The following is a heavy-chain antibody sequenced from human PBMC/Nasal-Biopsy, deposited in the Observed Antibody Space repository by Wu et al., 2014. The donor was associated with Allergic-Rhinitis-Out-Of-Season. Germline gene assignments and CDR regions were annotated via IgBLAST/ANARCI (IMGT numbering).Heavy chain of an antibody. Sequence: LTCVVNGGPLNDHNWSWIRQSPGKGLEWIGEMNHRGSTNYNASLKSRLTMSVDASKRQFSLKLASVTAADTGVYYCRLDEPAAILGYHYHGMEVWGQGTTVIVS. J-gene: IGHJ6*02. CDR3: RLDEPAAILGYHYHGMEV. CDR1: GGPLNDHN. V-gene: IGHV4-34*01. D-gene: IGHD2-2*01. CDR2: MNHRGST.